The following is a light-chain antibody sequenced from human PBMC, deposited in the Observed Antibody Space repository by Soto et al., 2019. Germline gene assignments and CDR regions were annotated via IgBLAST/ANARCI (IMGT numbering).Light chain of an antibody. CDR1: QSISSY. J-gene: IGKJ1*01. Sequence: TRCAASLTASLSSRVTITCRSSQSISSYLNWYQQEPGKAPKLLIYAASSLQSVVPSMFSGSGSGTDITLTISSQQPDDFATYYCQQYKSYEAFGQGTKVDIK. CDR3: QQYKSYEA. V-gene: IGKV1-39*01. CDR2: AAS.